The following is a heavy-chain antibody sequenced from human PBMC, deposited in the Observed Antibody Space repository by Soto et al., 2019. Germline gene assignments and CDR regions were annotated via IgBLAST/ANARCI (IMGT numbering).Heavy chain of an antibody. J-gene: IGHJ6*03. D-gene: IGHD3-10*01. CDR2: INDSGDI. Sequence: QVQLQQWGAGLLKPSETLSLTCAVYGGSFSGYQWSWIRQTPGKGLEWIGGINDSGDINYNRSLKSRVTILVASPKKQTSLRVSSVAAADTAVYYCARGLILWFGELSRRGGYYYYMDVWGKGTTVTVSS. CDR1: GGSFSGYQ. CDR3: ARGLILWFGELSRRGGYYYYMDV. V-gene: IGHV4-34*01.